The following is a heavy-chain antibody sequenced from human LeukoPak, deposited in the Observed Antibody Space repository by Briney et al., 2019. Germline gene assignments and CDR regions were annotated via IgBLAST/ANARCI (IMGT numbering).Heavy chain of an antibody. CDR3: AKDYYGSGSYSDAFDI. Sequence: PGGSLRLSCAASGFTFSSYGMHWVRQAPGKGLEWVAVISYDGSNKYYADSVKGRFTISRDNSKNTLYLQMNSLRAEDTAVYYCAKDYYGSGSYSDAFDIWGQGTMVTVSS. CDR1: GFTFSSYG. CDR2: ISYDGSNK. V-gene: IGHV3-30*18. J-gene: IGHJ3*02. D-gene: IGHD3-10*01.